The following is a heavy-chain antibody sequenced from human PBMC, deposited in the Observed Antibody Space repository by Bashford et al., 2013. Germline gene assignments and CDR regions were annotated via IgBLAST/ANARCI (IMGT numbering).Heavy chain of an antibody. D-gene: IGHD2-2*03. CDR1: RQTISNYA. V-gene: IGHV7-4-1*02. CDR2: INTKTGNP. CDR3: ARDELDSVLGPEATMGWFDP. Sequence: ASVKVSCKASRQTISNYALNWVRQAPGQGLEWMGWINTKTGNPRYAQAFTGRFVFSWDSSASTAYLQIRSLKADDTAVYYCARDELDSVLGPEATMGWFDPWGQGTLVTVSS. J-gene: IGHJ5*02.